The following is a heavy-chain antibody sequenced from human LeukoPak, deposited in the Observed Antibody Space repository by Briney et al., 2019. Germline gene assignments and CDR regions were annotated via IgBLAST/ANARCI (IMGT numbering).Heavy chain of an antibody. CDR1: GFTFSSYS. D-gene: IGHD1-26*01. CDR3: AGESVSSGSYYRPDY. CDR2: ISSSSSTI. J-gene: IGHJ4*02. V-gene: IGHV3-48*04. Sequence: GGSLRLSCAASGFTFSSYSMNWVRQAPGKGLEWVSYISSSSSTIYYADSVKGRFTISRDNAKNSLYLQMNSLRAEDTAVYYCAGESVSSGSYYRPDYWGQGTLVNVSS.